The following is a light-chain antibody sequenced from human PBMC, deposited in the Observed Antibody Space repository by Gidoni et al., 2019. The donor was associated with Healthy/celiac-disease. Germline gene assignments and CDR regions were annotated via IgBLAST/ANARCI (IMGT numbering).Light chain of an antibody. CDR1: QSVSSN. CDR2: GAS. Sequence: EIVMTQSPATLSVSPGERATLSCRASQSVSSNLAWYQQKPGQAPRLLIYGASTRATGIPARFSGSGSVTEFTLTISSLQSEDFAVYYCQQYNNWPWTFGQXTKVEIK. CDR3: QQYNNWPWT. J-gene: IGKJ1*01. V-gene: IGKV3-15*01.